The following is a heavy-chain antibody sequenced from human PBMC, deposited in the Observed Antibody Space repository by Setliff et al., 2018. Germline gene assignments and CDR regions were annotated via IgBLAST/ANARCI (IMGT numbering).Heavy chain of an antibody. CDR3: ARHVGSRGRGYNYYYYYMDV. CDR2: FYHSGSM. Sequence: SETLSLTCTVSGGSISSSYWSWIRQPPGKGLEWIGYFYHSGSMNYNPSLKGRVTMSVDTSNNQFSLHLISVTAADTAVYYCARHVGSRGRGYNYYYYYMDVWGKGTTVTVSS. J-gene: IGHJ6*03. V-gene: IGHV4-59*08. D-gene: IGHD3-10*01. CDR1: GGSISSSY.